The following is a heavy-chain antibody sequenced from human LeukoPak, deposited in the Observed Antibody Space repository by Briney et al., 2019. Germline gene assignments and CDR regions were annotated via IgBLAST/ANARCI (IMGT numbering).Heavy chain of an antibody. V-gene: IGHV3-21*01. J-gene: IGHJ3*02. CDR2: ISPSSTYI. CDR3: ARSFDRTGLVRDAFDI. Sequence: PGGSLRLFCAASGFTFSSSSMNWARQAPGEGLECVSSISPSSTYIYYADSVKGRFTISRDNAKNSLYLQMNSLRAEDTAVYYCARSFDRTGLVRDAFDIWGQGKMVTVSS. D-gene: IGHD3/OR15-3a*01. CDR1: GFTFSSSS.